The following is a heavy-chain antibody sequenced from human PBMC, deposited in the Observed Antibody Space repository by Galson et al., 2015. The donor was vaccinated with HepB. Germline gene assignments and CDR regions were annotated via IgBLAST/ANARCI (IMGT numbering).Heavy chain of an antibody. CDR3: AKYVGYCSTTNCSDH. Sequence: SLRLSCAASGFTVSSNYMSWVRQAPGKGLEWVSVIYSGGSTYHADSVKGRFTISRDNSKNTLYLQMNSLRAEDTAVYYCAKYVGYCSTTNCSDHWGQGTLVTVSS. V-gene: IGHV3-66*01. CDR2: IYSGGST. CDR1: GFTVSSNY. D-gene: IGHD2-2*03. J-gene: IGHJ5*02.